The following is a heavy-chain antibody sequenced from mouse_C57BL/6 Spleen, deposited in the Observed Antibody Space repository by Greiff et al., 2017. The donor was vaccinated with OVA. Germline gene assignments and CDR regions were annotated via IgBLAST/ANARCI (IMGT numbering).Heavy chain of an antibody. D-gene: IGHD1-1*01. V-gene: IGHV1-53*01. CDR2: INPSNGGT. CDR1: GYTFTSYW. Sequence: QVQLQQPGTELVKPGASVKLSCKASGYTFTSYWMHWVKQRPGQGLEWIGNINPSNGGTNYNEKFKSKATLTVDKSSSTAYMQRSSLTSEDSAVYYCARGAITTSRYWYVDVWGTGTTVTVSS. CDR3: ARGAITTSRYWYVDV. J-gene: IGHJ1*03.